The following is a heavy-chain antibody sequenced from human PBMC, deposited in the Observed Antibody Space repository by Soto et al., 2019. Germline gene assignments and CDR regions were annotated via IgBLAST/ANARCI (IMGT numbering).Heavy chain of an antibody. J-gene: IGHJ6*02. D-gene: IGHD4-4*01. Sequence: NPSETLSLTCTVSGGSISSHYWSWIRQPAGKGLEWIGRMFTSGYNNYNPSLKNRVTISIDTSKNQFSLKVTSVTAADTAVYYCAASHDDHSKPYEDYYGIDVWGQGTMVTVSS. CDR1: GGSISSHY. CDR3: AASHDDHSKPYEDYYGIDV. V-gene: IGHV4-4*07. CDR2: MFTSGYN.